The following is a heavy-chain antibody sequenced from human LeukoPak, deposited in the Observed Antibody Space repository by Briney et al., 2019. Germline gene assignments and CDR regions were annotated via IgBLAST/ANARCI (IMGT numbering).Heavy chain of an antibody. J-gene: IGHJ4*02. Sequence: SETLSLTCTVSGGSISSGGYYWSWIRQPPGKGLEWIGYIYHSGSTYYNPSLKSRVTISVDRSKNQFSLKLSSVTAADTAVYYCARGSTTYYDILTGYCLLDYWGQGTLVTVSS. CDR1: GGSISSGGYY. CDR3: ARGSTTYYDILTGYCLLDY. V-gene: IGHV4-30-2*01. D-gene: IGHD3-9*01. CDR2: IYHSGST.